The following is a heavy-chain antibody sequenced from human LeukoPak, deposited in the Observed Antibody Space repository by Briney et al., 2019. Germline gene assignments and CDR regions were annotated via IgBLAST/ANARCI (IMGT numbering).Heavy chain of an antibody. CDR3: ARRANYDFWSGYYIYYYYYGMDV. CDR2: ISGSGGST. J-gene: IGHJ6*02. Sequence: PGGSLRLSCAASGFPFSSYAMSWVRQAPGKGLEWVSAISGSGGSTYYADSVKGRFTISRDNSKNTLYLQMNSLRAEDTAVYYCARRANYDFWSGYYIYYYYYGMDVWGQGTTVTVSS. D-gene: IGHD3-3*01. CDR1: GFPFSSYA. V-gene: IGHV3-23*01.